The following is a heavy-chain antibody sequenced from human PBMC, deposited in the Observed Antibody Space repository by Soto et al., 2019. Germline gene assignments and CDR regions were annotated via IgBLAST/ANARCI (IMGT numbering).Heavy chain of an antibody. D-gene: IGHD4-4*01. V-gene: IGHV3-21*01. CDR3: ARVRSNYYYYYYMDV. CDR1: GFTFSSYS. CDR2: ISSSSYI. Sequence: GGSLRLSCAASGFTFSSYSMNWVRQAPGKGLEWVSSISSSSYIYYADSVKGRFTISRDNAKNSLYLQMNSLRAEDTAVYYCARVRSNYYYYYYMDVWGKGTTVTVSS. J-gene: IGHJ6*03.